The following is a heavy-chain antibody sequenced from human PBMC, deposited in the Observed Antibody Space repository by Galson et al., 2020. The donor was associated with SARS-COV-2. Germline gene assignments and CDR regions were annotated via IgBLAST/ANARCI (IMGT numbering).Heavy chain of an antibody. D-gene: IGHD3-3*01. V-gene: IGHV4-34*01. CDR1: GGSFSGYY. Sequence: SETLSLTCGVYGGSFSGYYWSWIRPPPGKGLEWIGEINHSGSTHFNPSLKSRVTISVDTSKSQFSLKLSSVTAADTAVYYRARGYPMTIFGEAYYYYMDGWVKGTTVTVSS. CDR3: ARGYPMTIFGEAYYYYMDG. J-gene: IGHJ6*03. CDR2: INHSGST.